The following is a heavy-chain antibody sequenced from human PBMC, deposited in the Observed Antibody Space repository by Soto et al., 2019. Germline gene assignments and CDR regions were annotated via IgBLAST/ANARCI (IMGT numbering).Heavy chain of an antibody. D-gene: IGHD2-15*01. V-gene: IGHV3-30-3*01. J-gene: IGHJ3*02. CDR2: ISYDGINK. CDR1: GFVFINYA. CDR3: ARDPSCSGGSCYAWGAFDI. Sequence: QVQLVESGGGVVQPGRSLRLSCAASGFVFINYAMHWVRQAPGTGLEWVAVISYDGINKYNADSVKGRLTISRDNSKNTLYLQMNSLRTEDTAVYYCARDPSCSGGSCYAWGAFDIWGQGTMVTVSS.